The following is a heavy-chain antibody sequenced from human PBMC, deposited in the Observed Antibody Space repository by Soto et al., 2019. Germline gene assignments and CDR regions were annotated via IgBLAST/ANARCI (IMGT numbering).Heavy chain of an antibody. J-gene: IGHJ4*02. CDR2: INAGNGNT. Sequence: ASVKVSCKASGYTFTTYSIYWVRQAPGQRLEWVGWINAGNGNTKYSQKFQGRVTITRDTSASTAYMELSSLRSEDTAVYYCARGSGYSGYDLSYWGQGTLVTVS. V-gene: IGHV1-3*01. CDR3: ARGSGYSGYDLSY. D-gene: IGHD5-12*01. CDR1: GYTFTTYS.